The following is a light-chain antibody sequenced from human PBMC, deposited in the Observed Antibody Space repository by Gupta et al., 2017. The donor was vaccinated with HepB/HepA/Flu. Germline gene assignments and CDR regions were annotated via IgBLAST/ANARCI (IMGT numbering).Light chain of an antibody. CDR2: DVN. Sequence: QSALTQPASVSGSLGQSITIPCTGPSSDVGAYDAVSWYQQYPGKAPKLLIYDVNSRPSGVSNRFSGSKSGNTASLTISGLQAEDETDYYCSSFSRTSTLVVFGGGTKLTVL. V-gene: IGLV2-14*03. J-gene: IGLJ2*01. CDR1: SSDVGAYDA. CDR3: SSFSRTSTLVV.